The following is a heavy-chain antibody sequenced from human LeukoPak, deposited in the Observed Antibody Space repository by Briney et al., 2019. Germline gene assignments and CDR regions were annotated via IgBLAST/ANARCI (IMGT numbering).Heavy chain of an antibody. V-gene: IGHV4-59*11. CDR1: GGSINSHY. CDR2: VFNGGST. D-gene: IGHD6-13*01. J-gene: IGHJ4*02. Sequence: SETLSLTCSVSGGSINSHYWSWIRQSPGKGLEWIGYVFNGGSTYYNPSLKNRVTMSLDTSRDQFSLRLSSVTAADTAIYYCASRPAGSTWYGVFDYWSQGTLVTVSS. CDR3: ASRPAGSTWYGVFDY.